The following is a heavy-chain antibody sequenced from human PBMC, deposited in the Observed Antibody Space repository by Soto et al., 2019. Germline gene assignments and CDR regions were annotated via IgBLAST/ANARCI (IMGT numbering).Heavy chain of an antibody. J-gene: IGHJ4*02. D-gene: IGHD4-4*01. CDR1: GGSVTNSSYY. Sequence: PSETLSLTCTVSGGSVTNSSYYWGWIRQSPGKGLEWIGSVYYRGRSYSKSSVKSRVTISVDTSKNQFSLNLNSVTASDTAVYFCVGQRTTVITRAYFDYWGPGALVTVSS. CDR3: VGQRTTVITRAYFDY. CDR2: VYYRGRS. V-gene: IGHV4-39*01.